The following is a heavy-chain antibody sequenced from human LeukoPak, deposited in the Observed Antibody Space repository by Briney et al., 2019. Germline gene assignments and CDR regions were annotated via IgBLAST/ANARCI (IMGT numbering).Heavy chain of an antibody. CDR1: GFTFSVYG. CDR2: ISGDGT. V-gene: IGHV3-23*01. J-gene: IGHJ4*02. CDR3: AILIPYYYDTQPADY. Sequence: PGGSLRLSCAASGFTFSVYGMSWVRQAPGKGLEWVSAISGDGTYYADSVKGRFTISRDNSKDTLYLQMNSLRAEDTAVYYCAILIPYYYDTQPADYWGQGTLVTVSS. D-gene: IGHD3-22*01.